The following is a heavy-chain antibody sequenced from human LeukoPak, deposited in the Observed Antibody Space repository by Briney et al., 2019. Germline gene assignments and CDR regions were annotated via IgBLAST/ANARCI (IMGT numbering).Heavy chain of an antibody. V-gene: IGHV3-66*01. Sequence: GESLRLSCAASGFTFSSYWMHWVRQGPGKGLEWVSVIYSGGSTYYADSVKGRFTISRDNSKNTLYLQMGSLRAEDMAVYYCARSLTTVNMEDWFDPWGQGTLVTVSS. D-gene: IGHD4-17*01. CDR3: ARSLTTVNMEDWFDP. CDR1: GFTFSSYW. J-gene: IGHJ5*02. CDR2: IYSGGST.